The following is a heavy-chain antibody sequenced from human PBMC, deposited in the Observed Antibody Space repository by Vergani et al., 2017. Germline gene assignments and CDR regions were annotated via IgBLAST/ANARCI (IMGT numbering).Heavy chain of an antibody. V-gene: IGHV1-2*04. CDR2: INPNSGGT. J-gene: IGHJ4*02. CDR1: GYTFTGYY. Sequence: QVQLVQSGAEVKKPGASVKVSCKASGYTFTGYYMHWVRQAPGQGLEWMGWINPNSGGTNYAQKFQGWVTMTRDTSISTAYMELSRLRSDDTAVYYCARDGHCSSTSCRPDYWGQGTLVTVSS. CDR3: ARDGHCSSTSCRPDY. D-gene: IGHD2-2*01.